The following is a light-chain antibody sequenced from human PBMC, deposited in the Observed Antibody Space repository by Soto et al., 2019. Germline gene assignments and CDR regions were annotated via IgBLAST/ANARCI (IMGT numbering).Light chain of an antibody. CDR1: QTISTW. V-gene: IGKV1-5*01. Sequence: DIQMTQTPSTRSASVGDRVTITCRASQTISTWLAWYQRKPGKAPKLLIYDASSLQSGVPSRFSGSGSGTEFTLTISSLQPDAFATYYCQQYNSYSPLTFGGGTKVEIK. J-gene: IGKJ4*01. CDR3: QQYNSYSPLT. CDR2: DAS.